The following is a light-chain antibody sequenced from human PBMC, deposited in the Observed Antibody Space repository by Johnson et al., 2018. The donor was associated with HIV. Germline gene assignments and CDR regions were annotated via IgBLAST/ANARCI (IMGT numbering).Light chain of an antibody. CDR1: SSNIGNNY. Sequence: QSVLTQPPSVSAAPGQKVTISCSGSSSNIGNNYVSWYQQLPGTAPKLLIYSSDQRPSGVPDRFSGSKSGTSASLAISGLQSEDEADYYCAAWDDSLNAFYGFGTGTKVTVL. V-gene: IGLV1-44*01. CDR3: AAWDDSLNAFYG. J-gene: IGLJ1*01. CDR2: SSD.